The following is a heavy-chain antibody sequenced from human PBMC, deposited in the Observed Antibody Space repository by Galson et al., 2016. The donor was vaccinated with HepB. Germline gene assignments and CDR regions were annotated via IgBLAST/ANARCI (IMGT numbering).Heavy chain of an antibody. J-gene: IGHJ6*02. CDR1: GGSFSGYW. CDR3: ARCVRRLGPYSGRRGDSFYYYGMDV. Sequence: SETLSLTCAVHGGSFSGYWWYWIRQSPGKGLEWIGQINHVGNTNYNPSLKSRGTISVDTSNNQFSLRLSSVTAADTAVYYCARCVRRLGPYSGRRGDSFYYYGMDVWGQGTSVTVSS. D-gene: IGHD5-12*01. V-gene: IGHV4-34*01. CDR2: INHVGNT.